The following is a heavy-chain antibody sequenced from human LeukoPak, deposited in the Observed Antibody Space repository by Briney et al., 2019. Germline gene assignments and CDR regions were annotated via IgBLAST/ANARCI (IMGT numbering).Heavy chain of an antibody. CDR3: ARGALIRDGYKP. Sequence: KPSETLSLTCTVSGGSISSGDYYWSWIRQPPGKGLEWIGYTYYSGSTYYNPSLKSRVTISVDTSKNQFSLKLSSVTAADTAVYYCARGALIRDGYKPWGQGTLVTVSS. V-gene: IGHV4-30-4*01. CDR2: TYYSGST. D-gene: IGHD5-24*01. CDR1: GGSISSGDYY. J-gene: IGHJ5*02.